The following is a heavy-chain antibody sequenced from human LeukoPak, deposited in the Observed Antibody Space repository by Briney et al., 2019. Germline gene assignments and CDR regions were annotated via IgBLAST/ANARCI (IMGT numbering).Heavy chain of an antibody. J-gene: IGHJ4*02. Sequence: NTSETLSLTCAVSGGSISSGSYSWSWIRQPPGKGLEWIGYIYPRGSTYYNPSLKSRVILSLDKSANQFSLNLSSVTAADTAVYYCARSSPRAMGNYLDFWGQGTLVTVSS. V-gene: IGHV4-30-2*01. D-gene: IGHD7-27*01. CDR3: ARSSPRAMGNYLDF. CDR2: IYPRGST. CDR1: GGSISSGSYS.